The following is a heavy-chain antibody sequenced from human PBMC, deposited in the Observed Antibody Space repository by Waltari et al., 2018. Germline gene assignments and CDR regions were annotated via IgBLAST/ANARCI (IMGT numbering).Heavy chain of an antibody. J-gene: IGHJ6*02. V-gene: IGHV3-48*03. CDR3: AAFGVETYYYGMDV. CDR1: GFTLSSYD. CDR2: ISSSGSSI. Sequence: EVQLVESGGGLVQPGGSLGLSCAASGFTLSSYDMNWVRQAPGKGLEWVSYISSSGSSIDYAESVKGRFTISRDNAKNSLNLQMKSLRAEDTAVYYCAAFGVETYYYGMDVWGQGTTVTVSS. D-gene: IGHD3-3*01.